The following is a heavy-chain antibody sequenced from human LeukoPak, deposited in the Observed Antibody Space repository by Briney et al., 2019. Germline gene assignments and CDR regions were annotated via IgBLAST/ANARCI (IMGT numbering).Heavy chain of an antibody. V-gene: IGHV4-34*01. CDR2: INHSGST. J-gene: IGHJ3*02. CDR3: ARRLTSWQLLWAYAFDI. D-gene: IGHD3-10*01. Sequence: SETLSLTCAVYGGSFSGYYWSWIRQPPGKGLEWIGEINHSGSTNYNPSLKSRVTISVDTSKNQFSLKLNSLTAADTAVYYCARRLTSWQLLWAYAFDIWGQGTMVTVSS. CDR1: GGSFSGYY.